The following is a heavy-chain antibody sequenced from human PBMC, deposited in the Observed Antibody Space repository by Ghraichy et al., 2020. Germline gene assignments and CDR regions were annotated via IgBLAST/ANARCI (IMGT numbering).Heavy chain of an antibody. CDR3: ARDRGGGWFDP. D-gene: IGHD3-10*01. V-gene: IGHV1-2*02. CDR1: GSTFSGYF. Sequence: ASVKVSCKISGSTFSGYFMHWVRLAPRQGLEWMGWINPNSGGTNDAQKFQGRVTMTRDTSISTAYMELSRLRSDATAVYYCARDRGGGWFDPWGQGTLVTFSS. CDR2: INPNSGGT. J-gene: IGHJ5*02.